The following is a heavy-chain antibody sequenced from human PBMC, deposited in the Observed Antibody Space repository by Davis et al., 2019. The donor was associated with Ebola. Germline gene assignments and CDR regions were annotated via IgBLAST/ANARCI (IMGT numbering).Heavy chain of an antibody. CDR2: IYYSGST. CDR1: GGSISSYY. Sequence: GSLRLSCTVSGGSISSYYWSWIRQPPGKGLEWIGYIYYSGSTNYNPSLQSRVTTSVDTSKNQFSLKLSSVTAADTAVYYCARGGYGFDYWGQGTLVTVSS. J-gene: IGHJ4*02. CDR3: ARGGYGFDY. D-gene: IGHD5-18*01. V-gene: IGHV4-59*01.